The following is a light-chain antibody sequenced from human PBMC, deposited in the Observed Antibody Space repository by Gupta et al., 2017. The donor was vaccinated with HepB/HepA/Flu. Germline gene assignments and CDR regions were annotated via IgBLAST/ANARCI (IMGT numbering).Light chain of an antibody. CDR3: SSSTSSDTYV. CDR1: SSDVGAYNY. Sequence: QSALTQPASVSGSPGQSITISCTGTSSDVGAYNYVSWYQQHPGKAPKLMIYDVTNRPSGVSNRFSGSKSGNTASLAISGLQAEDEAYYYCSSSTSSDTYVFGTGTRVTVL. V-gene: IGLV2-14*03. CDR2: DVT. J-gene: IGLJ1*01.